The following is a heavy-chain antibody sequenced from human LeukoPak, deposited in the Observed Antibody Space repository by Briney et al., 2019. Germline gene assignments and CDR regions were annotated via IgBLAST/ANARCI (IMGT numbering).Heavy chain of an antibody. CDR3: ARGYCSSTSCYTNNWFDP. V-gene: IGHV4-4*07. D-gene: IGHD2-2*02. Sequence: SETLSLTCTVSGGSISSYYWSWIRQPAGKGLEWMGRIYTSGSTNYNPSLKSRVTMSVDTSKNQFSLKLSSVTSADTAVYYCARGYCSSTSCYTNNWFDPWGQGTLVTVSS. CDR1: GGSISSYY. CDR2: IYTSGST. J-gene: IGHJ5*02.